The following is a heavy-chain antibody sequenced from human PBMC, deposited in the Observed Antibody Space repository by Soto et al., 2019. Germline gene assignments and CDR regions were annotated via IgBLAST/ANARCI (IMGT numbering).Heavy chain of an antibody. Sequence: QVHLVESGGGVVQPGGSLRVSCAASGFTFSNYAMHWVRQAPGKGLEWVAVVSYDGSKQFYADSVEGRFTISRDSSKSTLYLHMDNLRDEDTAVYYCARDRGYYYDNSGYYNFDYWGQGTVVTVSS. CDR3: ARDRGYYYDNSGYYNFDY. J-gene: IGHJ4*02. CDR2: VSYDGSKQ. D-gene: IGHD3-22*01. V-gene: IGHV3-30-3*01. CDR1: GFTFSNYA.